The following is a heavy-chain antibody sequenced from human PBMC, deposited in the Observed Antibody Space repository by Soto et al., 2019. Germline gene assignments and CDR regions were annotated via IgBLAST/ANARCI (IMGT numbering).Heavy chain of an antibody. V-gene: IGHV3-33*01. CDR2: IWYDGSNK. CDR3: ARGVTTVDY. J-gene: IGHJ4*02. CDR1: GFTFSSYG. D-gene: IGHD4-17*01. Sequence: QVQLVESGGGVVQPGRSLRLSCAASGFTFSSYGMHWVRQAPGKGLEWVAVIWYDGSNKYYADSVKGRFTISRDNSKNTLSLQMNSLRAEDTAVYYCARGVTTVDYWGQGTLVTVSS.